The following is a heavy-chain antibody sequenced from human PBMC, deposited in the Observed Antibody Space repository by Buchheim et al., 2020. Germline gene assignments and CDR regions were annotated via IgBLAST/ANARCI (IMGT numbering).Heavy chain of an antibody. CDR1: GFTFSSYG. Sequence: QVQLVESGGGVVQPGRSLRLSCAASGFTFSSYGMHWVRQAPGKGLEWVAVIWYDGSTKYYADSVKGRFTISRDNSKNTLYLQMNSLRAEDTAVYYCARDRAYFGGDCHLDYWGQGTL. CDR3: ARDRAYFGGDCHLDY. CDR2: IWYDGSTK. J-gene: IGHJ4*02. D-gene: IGHD2-21*02. V-gene: IGHV3-33*08.